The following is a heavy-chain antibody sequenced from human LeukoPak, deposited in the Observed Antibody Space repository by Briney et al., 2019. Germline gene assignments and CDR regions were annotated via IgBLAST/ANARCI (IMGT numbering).Heavy chain of an antibody. V-gene: IGHV3-15*01. CDR3: TTAPRGYCSGGSCSYAFDI. J-gene: IGHJ3*02. CDR2: IKSKSDGGTT. CDR1: GFTVSSSY. D-gene: IGHD2-15*01. Sequence: GGSLRLSCAASGFTVSSSYMNWVRQAPGKGLEWVGRIKSKSDGGTTDYAAPVKGRFTISRDDSKNTLYLQMNSLKTEDTAVYYCTTAPRGYCSGGSCSYAFDIWGQGTMVTVSS.